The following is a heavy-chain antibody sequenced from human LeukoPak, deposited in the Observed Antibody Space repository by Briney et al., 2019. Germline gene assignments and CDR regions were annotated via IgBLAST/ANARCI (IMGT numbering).Heavy chain of an antibody. CDR3: ARVWPRPDPVYYYYYMDV. V-gene: IGHV3-30*02. CDR2: IRYDGSNK. J-gene: IGHJ6*03. Sequence: GGSLRLSCAASGFIFSNYDMHWVRQAPGKGLEWVAFIRYDGSNKHYADSVKGRFTISRDNAKNSLYLQMNSLRAEDTAVYYCARVWPRPDPVYYYYYMDVWGKGTTVTVSS. CDR1: GFIFSNYD.